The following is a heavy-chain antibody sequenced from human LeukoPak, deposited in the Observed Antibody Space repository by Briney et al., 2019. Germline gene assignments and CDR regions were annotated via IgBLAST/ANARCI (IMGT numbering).Heavy chain of an antibody. J-gene: IGHJ4*02. CDR2: INPNSGGT. D-gene: IGHD3-10*01. CDR1: GYTLTELS. CDR3: ARAGPTYGSGSDTEAYFDY. V-gene: IGHV1-2*04. Sequence: ASVKVSCKVSGYTLTELSMHWVRQAPGQGLEWMGWINPNSGGTNYAQKFQGWVTMTRDTSISTAYMELSRLRSDDTAVYYCARAGPTYGSGSDTEAYFDYWGQGTLVTVSS.